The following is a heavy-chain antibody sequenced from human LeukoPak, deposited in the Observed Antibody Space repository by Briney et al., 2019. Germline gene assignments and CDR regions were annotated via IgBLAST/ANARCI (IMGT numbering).Heavy chain of an antibody. V-gene: IGHV1-69*05. CDR2: IIPIFGTA. CDR1: GYTFTGYY. Sequence: SVKVSCKASGYTFTGYYMHWVRQAPGQGLEWMGRIIPIFGTANYAQKFQGRVTITTDESTSTAYMELSSLRSEDTAVYYCARDDGSYYFDYWGQGTLVTVSS. D-gene: IGHD1-26*01. J-gene: IGHJ4*02. CDR3: ARDDGSYYFDY.